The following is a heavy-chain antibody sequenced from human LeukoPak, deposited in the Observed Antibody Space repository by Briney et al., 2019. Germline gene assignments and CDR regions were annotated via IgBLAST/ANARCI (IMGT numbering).Heavy chain of an antibody. CDR3: AKDPTHYRVWDDYDSTVLSY. CDR2: ISSSSSTI. J-gene: IGHJ4*02. CDR1: GFTFSSYS. D-gene: IGHD3-22*01. Sequence: PGGSLRLSCAASGFTFSSYSMNWVRQAPGKGLEWVSYISSSSSTIYYADSVKGRFTISRDNSKNTLYPQMNSLRAADTAVYYCAKDPTHYRVWDDYDSTVLSYWGQGTLVTVSS. V-gene: IGHV3-48*01.